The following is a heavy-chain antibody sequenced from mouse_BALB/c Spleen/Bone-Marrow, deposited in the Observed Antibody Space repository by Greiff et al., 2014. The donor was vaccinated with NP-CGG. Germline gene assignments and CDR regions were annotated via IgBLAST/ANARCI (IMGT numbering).Heavy chain of an antibody. D-gene: IGHD2-4*01. Sequence: QVQLQQSGAELLKPGASVKLSCKASGYTFTRYLMHWGEQRPGQGLEWIGELNPSNGHTNYNGKFKNKATVTVDKSSSTAYMQLSSLTSEDSAVYYCARMITTRGFDYWGQGTTLTVSS. CDR3: ARMITTRGFDY. CDR2: LNPSNGHT. J-gene: IGHJ2*01. CDR1: GYTFTRYL. V-gene: IGHV1S81*02.